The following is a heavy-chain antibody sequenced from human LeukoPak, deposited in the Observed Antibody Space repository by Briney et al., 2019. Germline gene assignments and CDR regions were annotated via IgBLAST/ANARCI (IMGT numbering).Heavy chain of an antibody. CDR2: ISTSSIYI. CDR1: GFTFSTYN. CDR3: ARDRDWNSGSDY. V-gene: IGHV3-21*01. J-gene: IGHJ4*02. D-gene: IGHD1-7*01. Sequence: PGGSLRLSCAASGFTFSTYNMKWVRQAPGKGLEWVSSISTSSIYIYYADSVKGRFTISRDNAKNSLYLQMNSLRAEDTAVYYCARDRDWNSGSDYWGQGTLVTVSS.